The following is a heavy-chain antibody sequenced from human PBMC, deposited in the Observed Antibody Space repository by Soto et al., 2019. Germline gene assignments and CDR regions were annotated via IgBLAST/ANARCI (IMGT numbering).Heavy chain of an antibody. CDR3: AKDLEEGYSYGYENVMDV. CDR1: GFTFSSYA. J-gene: IGHJ6*02. CDR2: ISGSGGST. D-gene: IGHD5-18*01. Sequence: EVQLLESGGGLVQPGGSLRLSCAASGFTFSSYAMSWVRQAPGKGLEWVSAISGSGGSTYYADSVKGRFTISRDNSKNTLYLQMNSLRAEDTAVYYCAKDLEEGYSYGYENVMDVWGQGTTVTVSS. V-gene: IGHV3-23*01.